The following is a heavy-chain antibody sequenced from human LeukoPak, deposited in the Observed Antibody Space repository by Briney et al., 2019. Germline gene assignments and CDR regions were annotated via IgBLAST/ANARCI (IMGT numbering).Heavy chain of an antibody. CDR2: IYYSGST. Sequence: SETLSLTCTVSGGSISSSSYYWGWIRQPPGKGLGWIGSIYYSGSTYYNPSLKSRVTISVDTSKNQFSLKLSSVTAADTAVYYCARDRVVGSGNYLLPEPDCWGQGTLVTVSS. J-gene: IGHJ4*02. CDR3: ARDRVVGSGNYLLPEPDC. D-gene: IGHD3-22*01. V-gene: IGHV4-39*07. CDR1: GGSISSSSYY.